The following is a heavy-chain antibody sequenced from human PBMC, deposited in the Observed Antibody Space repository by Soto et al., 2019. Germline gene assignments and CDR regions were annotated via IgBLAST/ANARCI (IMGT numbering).Heavy chain of an antibody. CDR1: GFTFSSYA. CDR3: AKVSQLDYDILTGYQNKYYFDY. CDR2: ISGSGGST. D-gene: IGHD3-9*01. Sequence: GGSLRLSCAASGFTFSSYAMSWVRQAPGKGLEWVSAISGSGGSTYYADSVKGRFTISRDNSKNPLYLQMNSLRAEDTALYYFAKVSQLDYDILTGYQNKYYFDYWGQGTLVTVSS. V-gene: IGHV3-23*01. J-gene: IGHJ4*02.